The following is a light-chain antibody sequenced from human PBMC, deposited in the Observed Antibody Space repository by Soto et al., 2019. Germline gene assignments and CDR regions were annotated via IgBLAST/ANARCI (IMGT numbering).Light chain of an antibody. CDR3: CAYAVSRL. J-gene: IGLJ2*01. CDR1: SSDVGGYNY. CDR2: EVS. Sequence: QSALTQPASVSGSPGQSITISCTGTSSDVGGYNYVSWYQQHPGKAPKLMIYEVSNRPSGVSNRFSGSKSGNTASLTISGLLAADEADYYCCAYAVSRLFGEGTKLTVL. V-gene: IGLV2-23*02.